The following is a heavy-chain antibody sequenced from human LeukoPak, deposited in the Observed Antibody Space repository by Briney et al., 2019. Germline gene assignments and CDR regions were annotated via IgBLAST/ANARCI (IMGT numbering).Heavy chain of an antibody. CDR3: ARPLWKKYYFDY. CDR2: IYYSGST. D-gene: IGHD1-1*01. V-gene: IGHV4-39*01. CDR1: GGSISSSSYY. Sequence: PSETLSLTCTVSGGSISSSSYYWGWIRQPPGKGLEWIGSIYYSGSTYYNPSLKSRVTISVDTSKNQFSLKLSSVTAADTAVYYWARPLWKKYYFDYWGQGTLVTVSS. J-gene: IGHJ4*02.